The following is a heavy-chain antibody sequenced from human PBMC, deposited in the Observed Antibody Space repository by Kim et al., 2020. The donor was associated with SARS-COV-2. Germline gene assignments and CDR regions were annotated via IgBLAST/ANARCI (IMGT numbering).Heavy chain of an antibody. V-gene: IGHV3-33*01. J-gene: IGHJ6*02. CDR3: ARTLVLSGYYGMDV. D-gene: IGHD3-10*01. Sequence: YAKSVKGRFTISRDNSKNTLYLQMNSLRAEDTAVYYCARTLVLSGYYGMDVWGQGTTVTVSS.